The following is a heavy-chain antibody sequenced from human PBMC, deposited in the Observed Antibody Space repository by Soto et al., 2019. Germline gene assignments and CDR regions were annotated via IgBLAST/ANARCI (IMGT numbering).Heavy chain of an antibody. D-gene: IGHD6-13*01. J-gene: IGHJ5*02. CDR2: INHSGST. V-gene: IGHV4-34*01. CDR1: GGSFSGYY. Sequence: SETLSLTCAVYGGSFSGYYWSWIRQPPGKGLEWIGEINHSGSTNYNPSLKSRVTISVDTSKNQFSLKLSSVTAADTTVYYCARMIGYSSRRFDPWGQGTLVTVSS. CDR3: ARMIGYSSRRFDP.